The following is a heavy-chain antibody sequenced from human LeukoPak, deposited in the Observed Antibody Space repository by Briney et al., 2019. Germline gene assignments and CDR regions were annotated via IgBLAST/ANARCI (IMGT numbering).Heavy chain of an antibody. Sequence: GGSLRLSCAASGFTFSDYYMSWICQAPGKGLEWVSYISSSGSTIYYADSVKGRFTISRDNAKNSLYLQMNSLRAEDTAVYYCARDFAAGQYYYDSSGSVGGYWGQGILVTVSS. J-gene: IGHJ4*02. CDR2: ISSSGSTI. D-gene: IGHD3-22*01. V-gene: IGHV3-11*04. CDR3: ARDFAAGQYYYDSSGSVGGY. CDR1: GFTFSDYY.